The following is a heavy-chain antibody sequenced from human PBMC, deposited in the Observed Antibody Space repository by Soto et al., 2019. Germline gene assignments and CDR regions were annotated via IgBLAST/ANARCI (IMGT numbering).Heavy chain of an antibody. CDR3: VRGDVFDI. CDR1: GGSISGYF. V-gene: IGHV4-4*07. Sequence: QLQLQESGPGLVKPSETLSLICTVSGGSISGYFWSWVRQPAGKGLEWIGRIYSAGSTNYNPSLKSRVTMSVDTSQNQISLKLTSVTAADTAMYYCVRGDVFDIWGRGTMVTVSS. D-gene: IGHD3-16*01. J-gene: IGHJ3*02. CDR2: IYSAGST.